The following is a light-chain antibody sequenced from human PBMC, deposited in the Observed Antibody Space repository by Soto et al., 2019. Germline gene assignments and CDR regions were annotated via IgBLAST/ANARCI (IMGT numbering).Light chain of an antibody. CDR2: DAS. CDR3: QQRHNWPIT. CDR1: QSVSSL. Sequence: EIAMTQSPATLSVSPGGRATLPCRASQSVSSLLAWYQQKPGQAPRLLIYDASNRATGIPARFSGSGSGTDFTLTISGLEPADLGVYYCQQRHNWPITFGQGTRLEIK. J-gene: IGKJ5*01. V-gene: IGKV3-11*01.